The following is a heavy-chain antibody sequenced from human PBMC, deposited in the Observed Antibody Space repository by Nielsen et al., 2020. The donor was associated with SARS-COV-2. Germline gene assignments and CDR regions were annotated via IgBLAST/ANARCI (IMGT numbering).Heavy chain of an antibody. CDR2: INSDGSRS. CDR1: GFTFTYHG. J-gene: IGHJ4*02. Sequence: GGSLRLSCAASGFTFTYHGIHWVRQAPGKGLMWVARINSDGSRSAYADAVKGRFIMSRDNARDTLSLQMNSLSVEDTAVYYCVRVRDDGHYYDTGPFDDWGQGALVTVSS. CDR3: VRVRDDGHYYDTGPFDD. D-gene: IGHD3-22*01. V-gene: IGHV3-74*01.